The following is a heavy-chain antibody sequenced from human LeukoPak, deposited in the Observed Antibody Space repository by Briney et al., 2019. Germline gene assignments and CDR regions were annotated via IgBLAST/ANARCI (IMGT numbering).Heavy chain of an antibody. CDR3: ARGRMYYDFWSGYQDFDY. D-gene: IGHD3-3*01. V-gene: IGHV4-39*07. CDR2: IYYSGST. Sequence: SETLSLTCTVSGGSISSSSYYWGWIRQPPGKGLEWIGSIYYSGSTYYSPSLKSRVTISVDTSKNQFSLKLSSVTAADTAVYYCARGRMYYDFWSGYQDFDYWGQGTLVTVSS. CDR1: GGSISSSSYY. J-gene: IGHJ4*02.